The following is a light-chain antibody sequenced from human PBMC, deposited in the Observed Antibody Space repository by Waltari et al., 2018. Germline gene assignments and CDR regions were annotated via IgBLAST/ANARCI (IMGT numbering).Light chain of an antibody. CDR2: DVP. V-gene: IGLV2-11*01. Sequence: QSALTQPRSVSGSPGQSVTISCTGTRRDVGPYDYAPWYQQRPGKAPKLIIYDVPERPSGVPDRFSGSKSDNKASLTISGLQADDEADYYCCSYAGRYTNYVFGSGTKVTVL. CDR3: CSYAGRYTNYV. J-gene: IGLJ1*01. CDR1: RRDVGPYDY.